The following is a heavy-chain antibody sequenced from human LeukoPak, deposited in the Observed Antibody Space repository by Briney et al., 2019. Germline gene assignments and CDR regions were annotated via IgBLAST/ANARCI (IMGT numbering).Heavy chain of an antibody. CDR3: AREAGYSRGAY. CDR2: INHSGST. CDR1: GGSFSGYY. J-gene: IGHJ4*02. Sequence: SETLSLTCAVYGGSFSGYYWSWIRQPPGKGLEWTGEINHSGSTNYNPSLKSRVTISVDTSKNQFSLKLSSVTAADTAVYYCAREAGYSRGAYWGQGTLVTVSS. V-gene: IGHV4-34*01. D-gene: IGHD3-9*01.